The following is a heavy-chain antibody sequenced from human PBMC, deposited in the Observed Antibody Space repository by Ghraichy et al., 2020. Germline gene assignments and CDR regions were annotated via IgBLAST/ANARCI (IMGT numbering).Heavy chain of an antibody. CDR3: ATTPGIAVAGTVFDY. CDR2: IYYSGST. J-gene: IGHJ4*02. V-gene: IGHV4-59*08. CDR1: GGSIISYY. Sequence: SETLSLTCTVSGGSIISYYWSWIRQPPGKGLEWIGYIYYSGSTNYNPSLKSRVTISVDTSKNQFSLKLSSVTAADTAVYYCATTPGIAVAGTVFDYWGQGTLVTVSS. D-gene: IGHD6-19*01.